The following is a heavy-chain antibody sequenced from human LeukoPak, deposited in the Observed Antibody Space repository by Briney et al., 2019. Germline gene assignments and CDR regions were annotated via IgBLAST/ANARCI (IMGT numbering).Heavy chain of an antibody. J-gene: IGHJ4*02. V-gene: IGHV3-43*02. CDR2: ISGDGGIT. Sequence: PGGSLRLSCAASGFTFDDYAMHWVRRGPGKGLEWVSLISGDGGITYYADSVKGRFTISRDNSKNSLYLQMNSLRTEDTALYYCTKGIGGYSLAADYWGQGTLVTVSS. D-gene: IGHD5-18*01. CDR3: TKGIGGYSLAADY. CDR1: GFTFDDYA.